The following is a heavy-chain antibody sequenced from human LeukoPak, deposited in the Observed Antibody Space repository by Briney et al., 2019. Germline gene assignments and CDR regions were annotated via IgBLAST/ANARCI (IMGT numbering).Heavy chain of an antibody. J-gene: IGHJ6*02. D-gene: IGHD2-15*01. V-gene: IGHV1-2*02. CDR2: INPNSGGT. Sequence: ASVKVSCKASGYTFTGYYMHWVRQAPGQGLEWMGWINPNSGGTNYAQKFQGRVTMTRDTSISTAYMELSRLISDDTAVYYCPRQRPCGSSHFNSYSNGRDVWGQGPPVPVPS. CDR1: GYTFTGYY. CDR3: PRQRPCGSSHFNSYSNGRDV.